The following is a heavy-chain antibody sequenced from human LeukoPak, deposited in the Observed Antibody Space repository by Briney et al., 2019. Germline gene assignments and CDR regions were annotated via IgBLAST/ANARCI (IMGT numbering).Heavy chain of an antibody. D-gene: IGHD1/OR15-1a*01. CDR2: ITANGGRT. V-gene: IGHV3-23*01. Sequence: GGSPRLSCAASGFIFSGYTMNWVRQAPGKGLEWVSGITANGGRTYYADSVKGRFTISRDNSKNTVWLQMVSLRAEDMAVYYCAKDEKPDGRWNIDHWGQGTLVTVSS. CDR3: AKDEKPDGRWNIDH. CDR1: GFIFSGYT. J-gene: IGHJ4*02.